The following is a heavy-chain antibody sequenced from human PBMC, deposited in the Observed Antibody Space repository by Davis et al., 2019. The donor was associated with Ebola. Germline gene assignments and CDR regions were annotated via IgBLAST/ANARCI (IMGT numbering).Heavy chain of an antibody. D-gene: IGHD2-15*01. J-gene: IGHJ5*02. Sequence: GESLKISCAASGFTFSSFAMTWVRQAPGKAPEWVSAVSGGGGGTYYADSVRGRFTISRDNSKNTLYLQMNSLRAEDTAVYYCAKGTVDSSYSSLDRWGQGTLVTVSS. V-gene: IGHV3-23*01. CDR2: VSGGGGGT. CDR1: GFTFSSFA. CDR3: AKGTVDSSYSSLDR.